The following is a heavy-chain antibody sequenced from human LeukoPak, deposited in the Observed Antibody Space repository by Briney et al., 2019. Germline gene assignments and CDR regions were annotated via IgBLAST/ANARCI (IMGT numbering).Heavy chain of an antibody. CDR1: GFTFTSYY. J-gene: IGHJ4*02. CDR3: AREHYGDYFDY. V-gene: IGHV1-46*01. D-gene: IGHD4-17*01. Sequence: GGSLRLSCAASGFTFTSYYMHWVRQAPGQGLEWMGIINPSGGSTSYAQKFQGRVTMTRDTSTSTVYMELSSLRSEDTAVYYCAREHYGDYFDYWGQGTLVTVSS. CDR2: INPSGGST.